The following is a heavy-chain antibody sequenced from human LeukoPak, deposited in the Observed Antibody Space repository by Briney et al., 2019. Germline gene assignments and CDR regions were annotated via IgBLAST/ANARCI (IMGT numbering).Heavy chain of an antibody. V-gene: IGHV3-7*01. J-gene: IGHJ4*02. CDR2: IKGDGSDR. Sequence: GGSLRLSCSTSGFIFSDYWMTWVRQAPGRWLEWVANIKGDGSDRFYVDSVKDRFTISRDNAKNSVYLQMNSLRAEDTAVYYCARDGVAFDYWAREPWSPSLQ. CDR1: GFIFSDYW. CDR3: ARDGVAFDY.